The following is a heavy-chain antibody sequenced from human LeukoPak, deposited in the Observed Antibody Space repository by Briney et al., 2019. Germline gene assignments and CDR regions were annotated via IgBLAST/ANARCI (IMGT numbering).Heavy chain of an antibody. CDR3: ATTGYSSRNY. J-gene: IGHJ4*02. D-gene: IGHD6-13*01. Sequence: GGSLRLSCAASGFTFSSYAMGWVRQAPGKGLEWVSAITISRDNSKNTLYLQMNSLRAEDTAVYYCATTGYSSRNYWGQGTLVTVSS. CDR1: GFTFSSYA. V-gene: IGHV3-23*01.